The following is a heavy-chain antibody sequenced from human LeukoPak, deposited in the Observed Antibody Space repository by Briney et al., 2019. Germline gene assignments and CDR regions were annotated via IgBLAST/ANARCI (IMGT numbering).Heavy chain of an antibody. CDR2: IIPIFGTP. J-gene: IGHJ6*03. Sequence: SVKVSCKASGASFSSYAISWVRQAPGQGLEWMGRIIPIFGTPNYAQRFQGRVTITADIVSSAAYMEVNNLTSEDTAVYFCAKQGALRQDYYMDVWGNGTTVTVSS. V-gene: IGHV1-69*06. CDR1: GASFSSYA. CDR3: AKQGALRQDYYMDV.